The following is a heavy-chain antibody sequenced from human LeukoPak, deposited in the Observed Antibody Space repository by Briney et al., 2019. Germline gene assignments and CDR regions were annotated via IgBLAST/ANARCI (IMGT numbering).Heavy chain of an antibody. CDR1: GGSISSYY. CDR3: ARSGSWFDP. CDR2: IYYSGST. J-gene: IGHJ5*02. Sequence: SATLSLTCTVSGGSISSYYWSWIRQPPGKGLEWMGYIYYSGSTNYNPSLKSRVTISVDTSKNQFSLKLSSVTAADTAVYYCARSGSWFDPWGQGTLVTVSS. V-gene: IGHV4-59*08. D-gene: IGHD3-10*01.